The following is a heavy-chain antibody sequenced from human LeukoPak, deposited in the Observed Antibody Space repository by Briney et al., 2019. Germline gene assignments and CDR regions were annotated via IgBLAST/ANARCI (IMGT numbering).Heavy chain of an antibody. V-gene: IGHV4-39*01. CDR2: INYSGRT. CDR3: GRRGAGLNWFDP. Sequence: PSETLSLTCTVSGGSISSYYWSWIRQPPGQGLEWIGSINYSGRTFYNPSLKSRVTISVDTSKNQFSLNLTYVTAADTALYFCGRRGAGLNWFDPWGQGTLVTVSS. CDR1: GGSISSYY. D-gene: IGHD3/OR15-3a*01. J-gene: IGHJ5*02.